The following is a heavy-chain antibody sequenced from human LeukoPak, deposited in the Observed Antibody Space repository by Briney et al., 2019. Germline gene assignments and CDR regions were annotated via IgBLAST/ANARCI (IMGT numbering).Heavy chain of an antibody. CDR2: INPNSGGT. V-gene: IGHV1-2*02. CDR3: AREVPTTVTRAALLGY. J-gene: IGHJ4*02. Sequence: ASVKVSCKASGYTFTGYYMHWVRQAPGQGLEWMGWINPNSGGTNYAQKFQGRVTMTRDTSISTAYMELSRLRSDDTAVYYCAREVPTTVTRAALLGYWGQGTLVTVSS. CDR1: GYTFTGYY. D-gene: IGHD4-17*01.